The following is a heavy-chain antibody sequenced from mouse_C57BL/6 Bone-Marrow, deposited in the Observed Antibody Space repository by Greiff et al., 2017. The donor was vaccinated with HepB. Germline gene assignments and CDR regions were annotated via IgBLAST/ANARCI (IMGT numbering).Heavy chain of an antibody. Sequence: QVQLQQSGPELVKPGASVKLSCKASGYTFTSYDINWVKQRPGQGLEWIGWIYPRDGSTKYNEKFKGKATLTVDTSSSTAYRELHSLTSEDSAVYFCARTPLYDYDEGRLYWYFDVWGTGTTVTVSS. CDR3: ARTPLYDYDEGRLYWYFDV. J-gene: IGHJ1*03. CDR1: GYTFTSYD. D-gene: IGHD2-4*01. V-gene: IGHV1-85*01. CDR2: IYPRDGST.